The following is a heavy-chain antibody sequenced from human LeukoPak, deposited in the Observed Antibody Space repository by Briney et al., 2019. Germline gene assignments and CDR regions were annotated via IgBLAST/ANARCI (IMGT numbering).Heavy chain of an antibody. D-gene: IGHD3-22*01. V-gene: IGHV3-30*03. CDR1: GFTFSNG. J-gene: IGHJ4*02. CDR2: ISYDGSKK. CDR3: ARVLNYYDSSGYYFSY. Sequence: GGSLRLSCAASGFTFSNGMHWVRQAPGKGLEWVALISYDGSKKYYADSVKGRFTISRDNSKNTLYLQMNSLRAEDTAVYYCARVLNYYDSSGYYFSYWGQGTLVTVSS.